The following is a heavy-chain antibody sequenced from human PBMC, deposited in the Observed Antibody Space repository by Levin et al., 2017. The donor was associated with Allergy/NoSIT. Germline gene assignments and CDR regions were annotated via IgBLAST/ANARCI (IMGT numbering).Heavy chain of an antibody. V-gene: IGHV1-2*06. Sequence: PAASVKVSCKASGYTFTDYSLHWVRQAPGQGLEWMGRINPKTGGTNSAQKFLGRVTMTRDTSTSTAYMELGRLTYDDTAVYFCARDAIESKYNCLDPWGQGTLVTVSS. CDR2: INPKTGGT. J-gene: IGHJ5*02. CDR3: ARDAIESKYNCLDP. D-gene: IGHD2-2*02. CDR1: GYTFTDYS.